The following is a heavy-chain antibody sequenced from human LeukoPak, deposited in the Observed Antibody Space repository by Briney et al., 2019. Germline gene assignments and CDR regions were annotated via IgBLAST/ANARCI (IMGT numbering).Heavy chain of an antibody. CDR1: GFTFSSYS. D-gene: IGHD3-22*01. CDR2: ISSSSGTI. Sequence: PGGSLRLSCAASGFTFSSYSMNWVRQAPGKGLEWVSYISSSSGTIYYADSVKGRFTISRDNAKNSLYLQMNSLRAEDTAVYYCARSRGSGYYDSSGYSDYWGQGTLVTVSS. V-gene: IGHV3-48*01. CDR3: ARSRGSGYYDSSGYSDY. J-gene: IGHJ4*02.